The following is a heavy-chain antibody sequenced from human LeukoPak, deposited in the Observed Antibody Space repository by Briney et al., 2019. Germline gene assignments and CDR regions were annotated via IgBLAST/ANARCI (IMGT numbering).Heavy chain of an antibody. J-gene: IGHJ4*02. D-gene: IGHD5-18*01. Sequence: SETLSLTCAVYGGSFSGYYWSWIRQPPGKGLEWIGEINHSGSTNYNPSLKSRVTISVDTSKNQFSLKLSSVTAADTAVYYCARRGYSYGIWGQGTLVTVSS. CDR1: GGSFSGYY. CDR3: ARRGYSYGI. CDR2: INHSGST. V-gene: IGHV4-34*01.